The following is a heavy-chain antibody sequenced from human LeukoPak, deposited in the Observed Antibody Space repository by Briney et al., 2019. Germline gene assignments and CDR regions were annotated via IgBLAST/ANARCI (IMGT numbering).Heavy chain of an antibody. CDR2: INPNSGGT. CDR1: GYTFTGYY. D-gene: IGHD2-2*01. CDR3: ARDYCSSTSCYYYYGMDV. V-gene: IGHV1-2*04. J-gene: IGHJ6*02. Sequence: ASVKVSCKASGYTFTGYYMHWVRQAPGQGLEWMGWINPNSGGTNYAQKFQGWVTMTRDTSISTAYMELSRLRSDDTAVYYCARDYCSSTSCYYYYGMDVWGQGTTVTVS.